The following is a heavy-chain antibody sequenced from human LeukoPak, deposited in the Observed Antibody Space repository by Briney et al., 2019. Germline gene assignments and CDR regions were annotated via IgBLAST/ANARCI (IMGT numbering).Heavy chain of an antibody. CDR2: IYYSGST. Sequence: SETLSLTCTVSGGSISSSSYYWGWIRQPPGKGLEWIGSIYYSGSTYYNPSLKSRVTISVDTSKNQFSLKLSSVTAADTAVYYCARDSFPGGYYFDYWGQGTLVTVSS. V-gene: IGHV4-39*07. CDR3: ARDSFPGGYYFDY. CDR1: GGSISSSSYY. D-gene: IGHD3-22*01. J-gene: IGHJ4*02.